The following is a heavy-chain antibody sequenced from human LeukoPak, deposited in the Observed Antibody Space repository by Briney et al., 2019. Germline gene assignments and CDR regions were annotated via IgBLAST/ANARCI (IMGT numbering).Heavy chain of an antibody. CDR1: GFIFSNYN. J-gene: IGHJ4*02. V-gene: IGHV3-48*01. CDR2: ITTSSGST. D-gene: IGHD2-15*01. Sequence: GGSLRLSCAASGFIFSNYNMNWVRQAPGKGLEWVSYITTSSGSTHYAASVKGRFTISRDNAKNSLYLQMISLRAEDTAVYYCARESRAVGFDYWGQGTLVTVSS. CDR3: ARESRAVGFDY.